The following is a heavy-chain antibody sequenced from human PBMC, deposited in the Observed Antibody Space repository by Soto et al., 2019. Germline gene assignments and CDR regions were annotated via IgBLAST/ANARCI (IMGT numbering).Heavy chain of an antibody. CDR3: ARAGGYSYGYRH. D-gene: IGHD5-18*01. V-gene: IGHV4-34*01. CDR2: INHSGST. CDR1: GGSFSCYY. Sequence: SETLSLTCAVYGGSFSCYYWSWIRQPPGKGLEWIGEINHSGSTNYNPSLKSRVTISVNTSKNQFSLKLSSVTAADTAVYYCARAGGYSYGYRHWGQGTLVTVSS. J-gene: IGHJ4*02.